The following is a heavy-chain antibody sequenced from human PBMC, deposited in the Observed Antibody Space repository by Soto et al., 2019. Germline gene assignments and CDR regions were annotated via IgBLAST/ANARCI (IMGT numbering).Heavy chain of an antibody. J-gene: IGHJ6*02. D-gene: IGHD6-13*01. CDR2: INAGNGNT. Sequence: ASVKVSCKASGYTFTSYAMHWVRQAPGQRLEWMGWINAGNGNTKYSQKFQGRVTITRDTSASTAYMELSSLRSEDTAVYYCARVRYSSSWYRGHYGMDVWGQGTTVTVSS. CDR1: GYTFTSYA. CDR3: ARVRYSSSWYRGHYGMDV. V-gene: IGHV1-3*01.